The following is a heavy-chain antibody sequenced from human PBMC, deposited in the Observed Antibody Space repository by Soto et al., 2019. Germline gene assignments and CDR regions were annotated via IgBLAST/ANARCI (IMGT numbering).Heavy chain of an antibody. D-gene: IGHD4-17*01. Sequence: SETMSLACTVSGGSVSSYYWGWIRQPPGKGLEWIAYIHYSGSTNYNPSLKSRVTISVDTSKNQFSMKLSSVTAADTAVYYCARTRDSGTLDYWGQGTLVTVSS. CDR3: ARTRDSGTLDY. CDR2: IHYSGST. V-gene: IGHV4-59*02. CDR1: GGSVSSYY. J-gene: IGHJ4*02.